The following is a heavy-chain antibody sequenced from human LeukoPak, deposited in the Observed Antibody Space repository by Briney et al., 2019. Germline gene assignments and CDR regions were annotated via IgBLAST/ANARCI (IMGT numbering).Heavy chain of an antibody. V-gene: IGHV4-59*01. J-gene: IGHJ6*02. CDR3: ATQYGWGMDV. Sequence: SETLSLTCTVSGGSISSYYWSWIRQPPGKGLEWIGYIYYSGSTNYNPSLKSRVTISVDTSKNQFSLKLSSVTAADTAVYYCATQYGWGMDVWGQGTTVTVSS. CDR1: GGSISSYY. D-gene: IGHD6-19*01. CDR2: IYYSGST.